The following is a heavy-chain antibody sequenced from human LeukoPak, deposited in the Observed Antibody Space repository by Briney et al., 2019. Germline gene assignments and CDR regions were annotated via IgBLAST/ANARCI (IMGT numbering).Heavy chain of an antibody. Sequence: GGSLRLSCAASGFTFSSYSMNWVRHAPGKGLVWVSYISSSSSTIYYADSVKGRFTISRDNAKNSLYLQMNSLRAEDTAVYYCARAGLMVRGVYNWFDSWGQGTLVTVSS. J-gene: IGHJ5*01. CDR1: GFTFSSYS. D-gene: IGHD3-10*01. CDR2: ISSSSSTI. V-gene: IGHV3-48*01. CDR3: ARAGLMVRGVYNWFDS.